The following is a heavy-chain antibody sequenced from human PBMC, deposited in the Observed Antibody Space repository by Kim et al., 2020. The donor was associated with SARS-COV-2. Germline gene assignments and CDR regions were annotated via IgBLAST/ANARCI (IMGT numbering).Heavy chain of an antibody. J-gene: IGHJ4*02. D-gene: IGHD4-17*01. Sequence: ASVKVSCKASGFPFRNYGVTWLRRAPGQGLEWVGWISNYDGDTHYAQKLQGRLTLTTDMSTGTAYMDLRSLTSDDTAIYFCARAIGDDLPFDCWGQGTLVTVFS. CDR3: ARAIGDDLPFDC. CDR2: ISNYDGDT. V-gene: IGHV1-18*01. CDR1: GFPFRNYG.